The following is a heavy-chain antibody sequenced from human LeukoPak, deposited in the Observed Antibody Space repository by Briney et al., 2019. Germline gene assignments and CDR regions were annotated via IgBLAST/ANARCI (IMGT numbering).Heavy chain of an antibody. J-gene: IGHJ4*02. D-gene: IGHD1-26*01. CDR3: ARGWELLPFDY. CDR1: GFTFSSYS. CDR2: ISSSSSTI. Sequence: TGGSLRLSCAASGFTFSSYSMNWVRQAPGKGLEWVSYISSSSSTIYCADSVKGRFTISRDNAKNSLYLQMNSLRAEDTAVYYCARGWELLPFDYWGQGTLVTVSS. V-gene: IGHV3-48*04.